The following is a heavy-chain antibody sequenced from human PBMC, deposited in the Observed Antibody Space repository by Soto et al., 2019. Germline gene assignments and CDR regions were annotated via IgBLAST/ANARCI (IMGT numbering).Heavy chain of an antibody. CDR3: ARGAIVGAALPPLLDY. V-gene: IGHV1-69*12. D-gene: IGHD1-26*01. Sequence: QVQLVPSGAEVKKPGSSVKVSCKASGGTFSSYAISWVRQAPGQGLEWMGGIIPIFGTANYAQKFQGRVTITADESTSTAYMELSSLRSEDTAVYYCARGAIVGAALPPLLDYWGQGTLVTVSS. CDR2: IIPIFGTA. CDR1: GGTFSSYA. J-gene: IGHJ4*02.